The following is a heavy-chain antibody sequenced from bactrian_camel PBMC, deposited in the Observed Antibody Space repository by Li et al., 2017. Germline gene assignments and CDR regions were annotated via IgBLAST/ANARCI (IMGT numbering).Heavy chain of an antibody. J-gene: IGHJ4*01. CDR3: MRDLMGWVPDNY. D-gene: IGHD5*01. V-gene: IGHV3S25*01. Sequence: QLVESGGGLVQPGGSLRLSCAASGFSFSSYWMYWVRQAPGKGLEWVSTINNGGGTTYYADSVKGRFTISRDNAKNTMYLQMNSLKPEDTAVYYCMRDLMGWVPDNYWGQGTQVTVS. CDR1: GFSFSSYW. CDR2: INNGGGTT.